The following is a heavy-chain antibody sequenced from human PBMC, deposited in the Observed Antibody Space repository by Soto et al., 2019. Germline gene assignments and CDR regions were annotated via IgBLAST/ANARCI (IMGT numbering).Heavy chain of an antibody. Sequence: PGESLRLSCAASGFTFSDYWMSWVRLSPGKALEWVANIKHDGSDIRYVDSVKGLFAMSTDNDENSLYLQMSSLGAEDTAMYYCARDPYGNGYGAFDIWDQGTMVTVSS. J-gene: IGHJ3*02. CDR2: IKHDGSDI. V-gene: IGHV3-7*03. D-gene: IGHD3-22*01. CDR3: ARDPYGNGYGAFDI. CDR1: GFTFSDYW.